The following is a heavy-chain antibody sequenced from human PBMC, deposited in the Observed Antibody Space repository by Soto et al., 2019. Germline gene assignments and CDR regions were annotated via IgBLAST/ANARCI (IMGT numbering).Heavy chain of an antibody. Sequence: QVQLVQSGAEVKKPGASVKVSCKTSGGTFSSHALTWLRQAPGQGLEWMGGIIPMFGTTYTSQKFQGRGATSAEETPRTLELSSLRSEDTAVYFCARCDVCYPGGDDAFDLWGQGTTVIVSS. V-gene: IGHV1-69*01. J-gene: IGHJ3*01. CDR1: GGTFSSHA. CDR3: ARCDVCYPGGDDAFDL. CDR2: IIPMFGTT. D-gene: IGHD2-8*02.